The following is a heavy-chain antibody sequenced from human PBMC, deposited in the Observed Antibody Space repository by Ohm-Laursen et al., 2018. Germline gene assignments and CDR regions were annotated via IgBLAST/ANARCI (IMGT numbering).Heavy chain of an antibody. CDR1: GFTFSNYW. J-gene: IGHJ4*02. V-gene: IGHV3-74*01. Sequence: GSLRLSCAASGFTFSNYWMHWVRQAPGRGLVWVSRINGDGTITNYADSVKGRFTITRDNAKNTVNLEMSSLRAEDTALYYCVGGYITVFHYWGQGTLLSASS. D-gene: IGHD5-12*01. CDR2: INGDGTIT. CDR3: VGGYITVFHY.